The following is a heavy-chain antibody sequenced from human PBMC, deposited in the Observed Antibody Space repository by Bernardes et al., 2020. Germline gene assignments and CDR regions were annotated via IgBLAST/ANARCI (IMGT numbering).Heavy chain of an antibody. CDR2: RRQDSGEK. CDR3: AGDEELGPTATIFGVAPAWFDP. CDR1: GFIFSSHC. V-gene: IGHV3-7*04. Sequence: GGSLRLSCVASGFIFSSHCRSWVRQVPGKGVEWGADRRQDSGEKYDSESGRGRFTISRDNAKNSVYLQMNSLRGEDAGVYYCAGDEELGPTATIFGVAPAWFDPWGQGTLVTVSS. D-gene: IGHD3-3*01. J-gene: IGHJ5*02.